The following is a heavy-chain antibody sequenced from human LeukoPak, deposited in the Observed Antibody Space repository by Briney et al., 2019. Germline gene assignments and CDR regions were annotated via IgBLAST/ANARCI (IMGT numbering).Heavy chain of an antibody. D-gene: IGHD6-13*01. J-gene: IGHJ4*02. V-gene: IGHV1-18*01. CDR2: ISAYNGNT. CDR3: ARDYSSSWYGYYFDY. CDR1: GYTFTSYG. Sequence: ASVKVSCKASGYTFTSYGISWVRQAPGQGLEWMGWISAYNGNTNYAQKLQGRVTMTTDTSTSTAYMELRSLRSEDTAVYYCARDYSSSWYGYYFDYWGQGTLVTVSS.